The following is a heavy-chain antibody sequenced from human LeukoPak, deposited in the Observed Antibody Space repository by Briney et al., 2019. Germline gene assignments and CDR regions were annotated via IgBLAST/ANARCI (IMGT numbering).Heavy chain of an antibody. V-gene: IGHV3-30*02. CDR2: RRYDGSNK. J-gene: IGHJ4*02. CDR1: GFTFSSYG. CDR3: AKDPYYYDSSGYYDY. Sequence: GGSLRLSCAASGFTFSSYGMHWVRQATGKGLEWVTFRRYDGSNKYYADSVKGRFTISRDNSKNTLYLQMNSLRAEDTAVYYCAKDPYYYDSSGYYDYWGQGTLVTVSS. D-gene: IGHD3-22*01.